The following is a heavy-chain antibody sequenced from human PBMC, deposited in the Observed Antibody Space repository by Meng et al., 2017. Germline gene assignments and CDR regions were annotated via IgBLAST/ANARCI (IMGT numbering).Heavy chain of an antibody. CDR3: ASAGDDAFDI. CDR1: GFTVSSNY. CDR2: IYSGGST. Sequence: GESLKISCAASGFTVSSNYMSWVRQAPGKGLEWVSVIYSGGSTYYADSVKGRFTISRHNSKNTLYLQMNSLRAEDTAVYYCASAGDDAFDIWGQGTRVTVSS. J-gene: IGHJ3*02. V-gene: IGHV3-53*04. D-gene: IGHD2-21*01.